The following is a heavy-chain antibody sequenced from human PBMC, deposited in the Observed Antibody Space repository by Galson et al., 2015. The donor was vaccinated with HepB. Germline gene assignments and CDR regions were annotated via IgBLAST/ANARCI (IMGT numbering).Heavy chain of an antibody. V-gene: IGHV3-30-3*01. CDR3: ARGLGSWKKAERWFDP. Sequence: SLRLSCAASGFTFSSYAMHWVRQAPGKGLEWVAVISYDGSNKYYADSVKGRFTISRDNSKNTLYLQMNSLRAEDTAVYYCARGLGSWKKAERWFDPWGQGTLVTVSS. CDR1: GFTFSSYA. D-gene: IGHD1-26*01. CDR2: ISYDGSNK. J-gene: IGHJ5*02.